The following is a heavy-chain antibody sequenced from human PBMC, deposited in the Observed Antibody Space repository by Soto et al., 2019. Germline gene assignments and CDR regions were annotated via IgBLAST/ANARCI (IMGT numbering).Heavy chain of an antibody. Sequence: GGSLRLSCEGSGFTVSYYYISWIGQAPGKGLEWISYSSNSGTFSRYADSVKGRFSISRDNTKNLLHLQMNSLRAEDTAVYYCARSGDNYNRLDYWGQGTPVTVSS. V-gene: IGHV3-11*06. CDR2: SSNSGTFS. J-gene: IGHJ4*02. CDR3: ARSGDNYNRLDY. CDR1: GFTVSYYY. D-gene: IGHD1-1*01.